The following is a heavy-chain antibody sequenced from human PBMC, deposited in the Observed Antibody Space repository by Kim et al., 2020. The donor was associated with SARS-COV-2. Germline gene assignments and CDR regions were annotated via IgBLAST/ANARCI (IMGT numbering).Heavy chain of an antibody. Sequence: TNYNPSLKSRVTISVDTSKNQFSLKLSSVTAADTAVYYCAGGSSLWFGEGWGQGTLVTVSS. CDR2: T. CDR3: AGGSSLWFGEG. J-gene: IGHJ4*02. V-gene: IGHV4-34*01. D-gene: IGHD3-10*01.